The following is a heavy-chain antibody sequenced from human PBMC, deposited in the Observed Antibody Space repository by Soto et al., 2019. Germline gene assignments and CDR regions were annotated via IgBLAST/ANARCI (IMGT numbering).Heavy chain of an antibody. J-gene: IGHJ6*02. CDR3: AADPLPTCFYSYEMDV. D-gene: IGHD2-15*01. V-gene: IGHV1-58*01. CDR1: GFTFIRSA. Sequence: ASVKVSCKASGFTFIRSAVQRVRQARGQRLEWVGWIVVASGNTNYAQKFQDRVTITRDMSTSTAYMDLRSLRSEDTAIYYCAADPLPTCFYSYEMDVWGQGTGLTSP. CDR2: IVVASGNT.